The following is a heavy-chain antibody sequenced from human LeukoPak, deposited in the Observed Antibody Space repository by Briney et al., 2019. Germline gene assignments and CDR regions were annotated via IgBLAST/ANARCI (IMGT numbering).Heavy chain of an antibody. CDR2: VSGSGAGT. CDR1: GFTFTSSA. Sequence: PGGSLRLSCAASGFTFTSSAMSWVRQAPGKGLEWVSAVSGSGAGTYYADSVKGRFTVSRDNSKNTLYLQMNTLRAEDTAIYYCAKNPSAYCGGDCYSDYWGQGTLVTVSS. D-gene: IGHD2-21*01. CDR3: AKNPSAYCGGDCYSDY. V-gene: IGHV3-23*01. J-gene: IGHJ4*02.